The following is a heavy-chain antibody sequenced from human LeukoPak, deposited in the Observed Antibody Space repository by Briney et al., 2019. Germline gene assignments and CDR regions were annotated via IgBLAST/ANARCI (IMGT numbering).Heavy chain of an antibody. CDR2: INPSGGST. CDR3: ARDRGSSGYYFEVDWHFDL. D-gene: IGHD3-22*01. Sequence: ASVKVSCKASGYTFTSYYMHWVRQAPGQGLEWMGIINPSGGSTSYAQKLQGRVTMTTDTSTSTAYMELRSLRSDDTAVYYCARDRGSSGYYFEVDWHFDLWGRGTLVTVSS. V-gene: IGHV1-46*01. CDR1: GYTFTSYY. J-gene: IGHJ2*01.